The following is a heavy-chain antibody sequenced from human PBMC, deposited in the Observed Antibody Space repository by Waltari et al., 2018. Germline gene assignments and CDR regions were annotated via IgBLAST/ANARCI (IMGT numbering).Heavy chain of an antibody. CDR1: GLSFSTYW. Sequence: EVQLVESGGGLVQPGGYRSVSCAGSGLSFSTYWMNWARQAPGEGRVWVSRIKSDGSSTTYADSVKGRFTTSRDNARNTLYLQMNSLRADDTAVYYCVRSAFMDVWGQGTTVTVSS. CDR3: VRSAFMDV. V-gene: IGHV3-74*01. CDR2: IKSDGSST. J-gene: IGHJ6*02.